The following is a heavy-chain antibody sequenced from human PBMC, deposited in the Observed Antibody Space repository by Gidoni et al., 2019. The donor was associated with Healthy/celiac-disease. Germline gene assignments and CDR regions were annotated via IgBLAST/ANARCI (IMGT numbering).Heavy chain of an antibody. D-gene: IGHD1-26*01. J-gene: IGHJ6*02. Sequence: QVQLQQWGAGLLKPSETLSLTCAVYGGSFSGYYWSWIRQPPGKGLEWIGEINHSGSTNYNPSLKSRVTISVDTSKNQFSLKLSSVTAADTAVYYCARGKGRRASSKLPYGMDVWGQGTTVTVSS. CDR2: INHSGST. V-gene: IGHV4-34*01. CDR1: GGSFSGYY. CDR3: ARGKGRRASSKLPYGMDV.